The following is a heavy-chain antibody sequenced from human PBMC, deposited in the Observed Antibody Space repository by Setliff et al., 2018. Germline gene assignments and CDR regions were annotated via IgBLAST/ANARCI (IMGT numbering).Heavy chain of an antibody. Sequence: PSETMSLTCSLEPGSLTGYYWTWIRQVPGKGMEWCGGINNSGGINYNPSLKSRVTISLDQWMSQFSLKVTSVSAADTAIYYCARAVRCYYDFYYMDAWDKGATFTVSS. J-gene: IGHJ6*03. CDR2: INNSGGI. D-gene: IGHD4-17*01. V-gene: IGHV4-34*01. CDR3: ARAVRCYYDFYYMDA. CDR1: PGSLTGYY.